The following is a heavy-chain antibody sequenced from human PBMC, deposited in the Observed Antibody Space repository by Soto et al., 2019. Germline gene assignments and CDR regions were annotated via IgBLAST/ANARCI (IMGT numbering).Heavy chain of an antibody. CDR2: ISGSDDST. D-gene: IGHD6-6*01. V-gene: IGHV3-23*01. Sequence: EVQLLESGGGLVQPGESLRLSCAASGFTFSSYAMSWVRQAPGKGMEWVSVISGSDDSTYYADSVKGRFTISRDNSKNTLYLQMNTRRAGDTAVYYCAKRRSTSTFDIWGQGTLVTVSS. CDR1: GFTFSSYA. CDR3: AKRRSTSTFDI. J-gene: IGHJ4*02.